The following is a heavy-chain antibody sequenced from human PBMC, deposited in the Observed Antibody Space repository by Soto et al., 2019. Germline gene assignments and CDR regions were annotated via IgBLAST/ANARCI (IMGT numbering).Heavy chain of an antibody. Sequence: GGSLRLSCAASGFTFSSYWMHWVRQAPGKGLVWVSRINSDGSSTSYADSVKGRFTISRDNAKNTLYLQMNSLRAEDTAVYYCVVTVAGTKIDYYYYYGMDVGGQGTTVTVSS. J-gene: IGHJ6*02. CDR3: VVTVAGTKIDYYYYYGMDV. CDR1: GFTFSSYW. CDR2: INSDGSST. D-gene: IGHD6-19*01. V-gene: IGHV3-74*01.